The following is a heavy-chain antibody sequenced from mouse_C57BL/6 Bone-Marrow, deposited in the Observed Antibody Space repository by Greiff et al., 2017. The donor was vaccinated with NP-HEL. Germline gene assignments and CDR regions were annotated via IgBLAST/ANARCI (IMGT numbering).Heavy chain of an antibody. CDR2: ISNGGGST. CDR1: GFTFSDYY. Sequence: EVMLVESGGGLVQPGGSLKLSCAASGFTFSDYYMYWVRQTPEKRLEWVAYISNGGGSTYYPDTVKGRFTISRDNAKNTLYLQMSRLKSEDTAMYYCARPRYGSSYWYFDVWGTGTTVTVSS. V-gene: IGHV5-12*01. D-gene: IGHD1-1*01. CDR3: ARPRYGSSYWYFDV. J-gene: IGHJ1*03.